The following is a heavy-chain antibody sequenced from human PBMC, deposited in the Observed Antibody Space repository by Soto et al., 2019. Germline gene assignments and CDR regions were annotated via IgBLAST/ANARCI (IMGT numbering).Heavy chain of an antibody. Sequence: QVQLVQSGAEVKKPGASVKVSCKASGYNFTSYAMHWVRQAPGQRLEWMGWINAGNGNTKYSQKFQGRVSITRDTSASTAYMELSSLRSEDTAVYYCARGLGLYYFDYWGQGTLVTGSS. CDR2: INAGNGNT. D-gene: IGHD1-26*01. V-gene: IGHV1-3*01. CDR1: GYNFTSYA. CDR3: ARGLGLYYFDY. J-gene: IGHJ4*02.